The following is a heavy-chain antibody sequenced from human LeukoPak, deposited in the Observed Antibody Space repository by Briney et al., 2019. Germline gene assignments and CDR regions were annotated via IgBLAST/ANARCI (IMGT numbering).Heavy chain of an antibody. D-gene: IGHD2/OR15-2a*01. CDR1: GYTFNTYY. CDR3: AREMKISRFDAFDI. V-gene: IGHV1-2*06. CDR2: INPYSGDT. Sequence: ASVKVSCKTSGYTFNTYYLHWVRQPPGQGLEWMGRINPYSGDTTFAQRFQGRVTMTRDTSISTAYMELSRLRSDDTAVYYCAREMKISRFDAFDIWGQGTMVTVSS. J-gene: IGHJ3*02.